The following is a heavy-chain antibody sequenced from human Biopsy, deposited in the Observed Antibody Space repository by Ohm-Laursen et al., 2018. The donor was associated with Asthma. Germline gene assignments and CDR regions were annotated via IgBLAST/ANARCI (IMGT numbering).Heavy chain of an antibody. J-gene: IGHJ4*02. CDR2: IYYSGST. V-gene: IGHV4-31*03. CDR1: YGSITSGGYY. D-gene: IGHD5-18*01. Sequence: TLSLTCTVSYGSITSGGYYWTWIRQHPGKGLEWIGFIYYSGSTYYNPSFKSRVTISVDTSKNQFSLKLSSVTAADTAVYYCARDFVDSAMDYFDYWGQGTLVTVSS. CDR3: ARDFVDSAMDYFDY.